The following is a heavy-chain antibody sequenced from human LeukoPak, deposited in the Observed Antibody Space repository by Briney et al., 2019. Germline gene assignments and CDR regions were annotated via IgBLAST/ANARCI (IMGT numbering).Heavy chain of an antibody. D-gene: IGHD1-26*01. Sequence: PSETLSLTCTVSGGSISSSSYYWGWIRQPPGKGLEWIGSIYYSVSTYYNPSLKSRVTISVDTSKNQFSLKLSSVPAADTAVYYCATPSLLPGSKYYYYGMDVWGQGTTVTVSS. CDR2: IYYSVST. CDR3: ATPSLLPGSKYYYYGMDV. CDR1: GGSISSSSYY. J-gene: IGHJ6*02. V-gene: IGHV4-39*07.